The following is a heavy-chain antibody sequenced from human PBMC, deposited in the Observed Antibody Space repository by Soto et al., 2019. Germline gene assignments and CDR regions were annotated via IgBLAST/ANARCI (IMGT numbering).Heavy chain of an antibody. CDR3: ARALGAARFNYYYMDV. CDR2: IIPILGIA. V-gene: IGHV1-69*02. J-gene: IGHJ6*03. CDR1: GGTFSSYT. Sequence: SVKVSFKASGGTFSSYTISWVRQAPGQGLEWMGRIIPILGIANYAQKFQGRVTITADKSTSTAYMELSSLRSEDTAVYYCARALGAARFNYYYMDVWGKGTTVTVSS. D-gene: IGHD6-6*01.